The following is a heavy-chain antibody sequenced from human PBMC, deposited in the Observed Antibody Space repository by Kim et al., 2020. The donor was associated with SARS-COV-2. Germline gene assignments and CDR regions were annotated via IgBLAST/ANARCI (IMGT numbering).Heavy chain of an antibody. CDR3: AKCHSTGWYDSLDC. D-gene: IGHD6-19*01. CDR2: ISGSGGNT. J-gene: IGHJ4*02. CDR1: GFTFSNYA. V-gene: IGHV3-23*01. Sequence: GGSLRLSCAASGFTFSNYAMSWVRQAPGKGLEWVSAISGSGGNTYYADSMKGRFTISRDNSKNTLYLQMNNLRAEDTALYYCAKCHSTGWYDSLDCWGQGTLVTVSS.